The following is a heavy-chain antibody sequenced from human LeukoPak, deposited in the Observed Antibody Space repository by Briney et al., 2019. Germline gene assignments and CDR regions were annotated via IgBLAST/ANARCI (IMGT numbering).Heavy chain of an antibody. CDR1: GYSFTSYY. V-gene: IGHV1-46*01. CDR3: AKDLRWDHPGLDP. D-gene: IGHD4-23*01. CDR2: INPGGGST. J-gene: IGHJ5*02. Sequence: ASVKVSCKASGYSFTSYYIHWVRQAPGQGLESMGIINPGGGSTSYAQKFPDRVTMTRDTSTSTVYMELNSLRSEDTAVYYCAKDLRWDHPGLDPWGQGTLVIVSS.